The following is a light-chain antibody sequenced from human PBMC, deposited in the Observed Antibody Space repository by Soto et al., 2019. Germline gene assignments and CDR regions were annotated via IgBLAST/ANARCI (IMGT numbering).Light chain of an antibody. J-gene: IGKJ5*01. CDR3: QQRQYWPPIT. CDR1: QSVSNY. Sequence: EIVLTQSPATLSLSPGERATLSCRASQSVSNYLAWYQQKPGQAPRLLIYGASSRATGIPDRFSGSGSGTDFTLTISSLEPEDFAIYYCQQRQYWPPITFGQGTRLEIK. V-gene: IGKV3-11*01. CDR2: GAS.